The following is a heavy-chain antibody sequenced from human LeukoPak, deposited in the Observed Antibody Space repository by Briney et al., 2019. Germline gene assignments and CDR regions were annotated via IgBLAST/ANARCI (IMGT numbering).Heavy chain of an antibody. Sequence: GGSLRLSCAASGFTFSSYAMHWVRQAPGKGLEWVSFMRFDGSDKYYADSVKGRFTISRDNSKNTLYLQMNSLRAEDTAVYYCAKQYCTSTSCPFDCWGQGTLVTVSS. V-gene: IGHV3-30*02. CDR2: MRFDGSDK. J-gene: IGHJ4*02. D-gene: IGHD2-2*01. CDR1: GFTFSSYA. CDR3: AKQYCTSTSCPFDC.